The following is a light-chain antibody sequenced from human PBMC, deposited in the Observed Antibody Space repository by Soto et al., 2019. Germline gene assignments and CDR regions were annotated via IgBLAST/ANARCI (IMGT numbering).Light chain of an antibody. CDR3: QQYSSFFYS. Sequence: AIRMTQSPSSFSASTGDRVTITCRASQGISSYLAWYQQKPGKAPKLLIYAASTLQSGVPSRFSGSGSGTDFTLTISCLQSEDFATYYCQQYSSFFYSFGQGTRL. J-gene: IGKJ2*01. CDR2: AAS. CDR1: QGISSY. V-gene: IGKV1-8*01.